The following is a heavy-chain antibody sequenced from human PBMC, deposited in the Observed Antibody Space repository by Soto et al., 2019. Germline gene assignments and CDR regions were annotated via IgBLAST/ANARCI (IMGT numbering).Heavy chain of an antibody. CDR1: GYTFTSYY. J-gene: IGHJ6*03. CDR3: ARSGILTGYYFFYYYYYMDV. CDR2: INPSGGST. D-gene: IGHD3-9*01. V-gene: IGHV1-46*03. Sequence: GASVKVSCKASGYTFTSYYMHWVRQAPGQGLEWMGIINPSGGSTSYAQKFQGRVTMTRDTSTSTVYMELSSLRSEDTAVYYCARSGILTGYYFFYYYYYMDVWGKGTTVTVSS.